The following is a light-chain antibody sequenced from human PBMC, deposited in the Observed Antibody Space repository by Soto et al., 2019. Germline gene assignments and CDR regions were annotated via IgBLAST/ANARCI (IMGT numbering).Light chain of an antibody. Sequence: QSVLTQPPSVSGASGQRVTISCTGSSSNIGAAYGVQWYQQFPGRAPKLLIYTNTNRPSGVPDRFSGSKSGTSASLAITGLQAEDEADYYCRSYDSSLSGSVFGGGTKVTVL. CDR3: RSYDSSLSGSV. J-gene: IGLJ3*02. CDR1: SSNIGAAYG. V-gene: IGLV1-40*01. CDR2: TNT.